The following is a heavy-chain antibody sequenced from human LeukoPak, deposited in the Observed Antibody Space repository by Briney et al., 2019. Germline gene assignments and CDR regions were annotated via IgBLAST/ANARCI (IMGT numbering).Heavy chain of an antibody. J-gene: IGHJ4*02. CDR3: ARSKRFLEWLSPATPFDY. D-gene: IGHD3-3*01. V-gene: IGHV1-46*01. CDR1: GYSFTSNY. Sequence: ASVKVSCKVSGYSFTSNYIHWVRQAPGQGLEWMGMIYPRDGSTSYAQKFQGRVTMTRDTSTSTVYMELSSLRSEDTAVYYCARSKRFLEWLSPATPFDYWGQGTLVTVSS. CDR2: IYPRDGST.